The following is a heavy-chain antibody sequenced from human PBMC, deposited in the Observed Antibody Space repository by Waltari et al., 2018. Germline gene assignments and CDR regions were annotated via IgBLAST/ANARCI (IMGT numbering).Heavy chain of an antibody. V-gene: IGHV3-48*03. J-gene: IGHJ6*02. CDR2: ISSSGQTI. D-gene: IGHD2-21*01. Sequence: EVLLVESGGSLVQPGGSLRLSCAAYGFRFRSCEMNWVRQPPGKGLEWLSYISSSGQTIYYRDSVKGRFTISRDNAENSLFLQMSSLRVEDSAVYYCAREPRFRQSGMDVWGQGTTVTVSS. CDR3: AREPRFRQSGMDV. CDR1: GFRFRSCE.